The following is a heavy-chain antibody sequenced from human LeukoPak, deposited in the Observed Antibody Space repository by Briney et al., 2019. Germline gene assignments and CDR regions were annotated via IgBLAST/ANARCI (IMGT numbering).Heavy chain of an antibody. D-gene: IGHD5-18*01. CDR3: ARSRYTVMVSFDY. Sequence: ASVKVSCKASGYTFTGYYMHWVRQAPGQGLEWMGRINPNSGGTNYAQKFQGRVTMTRDTSISTAYMELSRLRSDDTAVYYCARSRYTVMVSFDYWGQGTLVTVSS. J-gene: IGHJ4*02. CDR2: INPNSGGT. CDR1: GYTFTGYY. V-gene: IGHV1-2*06.